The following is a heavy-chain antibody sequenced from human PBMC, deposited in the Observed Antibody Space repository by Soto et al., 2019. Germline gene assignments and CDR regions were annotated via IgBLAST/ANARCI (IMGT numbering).Heavy chain of an antibody. CDR1: GFTFSSYA. J-gene: IGHJ4*02. CDR3: AKDKGNDYVWGSYRYTIGY. V-gene: IGHV3-23*01. D-gene: IGHD3-16*02. Sequence: SLRLSCAASGFTFSSYAMSWVRQAPGKGLEWVSAISGSGGSTYYADSVKGRFTISRDNSKNTLYLQMNSLRAEDTAVYYCAKDKGNDYVWGSYRYTIGYWGQGTLVTVSS. CDR2: ISGSGGST.